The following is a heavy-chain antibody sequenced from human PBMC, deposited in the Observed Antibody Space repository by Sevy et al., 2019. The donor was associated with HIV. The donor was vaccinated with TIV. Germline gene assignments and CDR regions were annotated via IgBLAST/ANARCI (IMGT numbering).Heavy chain of an antibody. D-gene: IGHD2-15*01. V-gene: IGHV1-69*13. CDR3: AREIREAAKPPRIDV. CDR1: GGTFTRSA. CDR2: IIPIFATA. Sequence: ASVKVSCKASGGTFTRSAISWVRQAPGQGLEWMGAIIPIFATANYAQRFQGRVTITADDSTSTAFMELSSLRAEDTTVYYCAREIREAAKPPRIDVWGQGTTVTVSS. J-gene: IGHJ6*02.